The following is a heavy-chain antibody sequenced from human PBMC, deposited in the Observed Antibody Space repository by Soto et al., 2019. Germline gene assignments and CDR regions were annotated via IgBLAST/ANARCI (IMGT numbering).Heavy chain of an antibody. CDR1: GFTVSSNY. J-gene: IGHJ6*03. V-gene: IGHV3-53*04. D-gene: IGHD4-17*01. CDR2: IYSGGST. Sequence: GGSLRLSCAASGFTVSSNYMSWVRQAPGKGLEWVSVIYSGGSTYYADSVKGRFTISRHNSKNTLYLQMNSLRAEDTAVYYCARGADYGDFYYYMDVWGKGTTVTVSS. CDR3: ARGADYGDFYYYMDV.